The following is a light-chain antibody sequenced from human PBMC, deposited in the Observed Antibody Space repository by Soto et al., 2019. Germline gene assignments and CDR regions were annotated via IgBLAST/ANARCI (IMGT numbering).Light chain of an antibody. CDR3: QHQINWPPRIT. Sequence: EIVLTQSPATLSLSPGERATLSCRAGQSVSSYLAWYQQKPGQAPRLLIYDASNRATGIPTRFSGSGSGTDFTLTLSSIELEDVAVYYCQHQINWPPRITFGQGTRLEIK. CDR2: DAS. J-gene: IGKJ5*01. V-gene: IGKV3-11*01. CDR1: QSVSSY.